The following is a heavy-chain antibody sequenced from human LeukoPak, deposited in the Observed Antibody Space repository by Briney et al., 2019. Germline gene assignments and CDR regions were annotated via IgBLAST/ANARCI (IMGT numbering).Heavy chain of an antibody. Sequence: SVKVSCKASGGTFSSYAISWVRQAPGQGLEWMGGIIPIFVTANYAQKFQGRVTMTRDTSTSTVYMELSSLRSEDTAVYYCARDFGIAAAGVYYYYMDVWGKGTTVTISS. J-gene: IGHJ6*03. V-gene: IGHV1-69*05. D-gene: IGHD6-13*01. CDR2: IIPIFVTA. CDR1: GGTFSSYA. CDR3: ARDFGIAAAGVYYYYMDV.